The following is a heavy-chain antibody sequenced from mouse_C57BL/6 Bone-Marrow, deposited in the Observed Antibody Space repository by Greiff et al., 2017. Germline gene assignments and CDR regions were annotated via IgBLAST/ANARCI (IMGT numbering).Heavy chain of an antibody. V-gene: IGHV1-85*01. J-gene: IGHJ1*03. CDR1: GYTFTSYD. Sequence: QVQLQQSGPELVKPGASVKLSCKASGYTFTSYDINWVKQRPGQGLEWLGWIYPRDGSTKYNEKLKGKATLTVDTSTSTAYMVLNSLTSDDSAVYFGARLEFDGNSWDWYIDVWGTGTTVTVSS. CDR3: ARLEFDGNSWDWYIDV. D-gene: IGHD1-1*01. CDR2: IYPRDGST.